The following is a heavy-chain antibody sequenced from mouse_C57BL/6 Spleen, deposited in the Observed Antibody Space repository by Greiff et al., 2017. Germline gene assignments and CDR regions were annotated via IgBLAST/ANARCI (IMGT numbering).Heavy chain of an antibody. CDR2: INPYNGGT. V-gene: IGHV1-19*01. J-gene: IGHJ2*01. Sequence: EVQLQQSGPVLVKPGASVKMSCKASGYTFTDYYMNWVKQSHGKSLEWIGVINPYNGGTSYNQKFKGKATLTVDKSSSTAYMELNSLTSDDSAVYYCARRAYYSNSYYFDYWGQGTTLTVAS. CDR1: GYTFTDYY. D-gene: IGHD2-5*01. CDR3: ARRAYYSNSYYFDY.